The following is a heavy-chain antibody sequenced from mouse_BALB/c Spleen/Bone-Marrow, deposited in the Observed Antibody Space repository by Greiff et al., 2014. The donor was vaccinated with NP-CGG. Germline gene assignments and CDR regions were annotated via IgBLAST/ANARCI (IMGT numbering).Heavy chain of an antibody. CDR3: AREVLRDYFDY. D-gene: IGHD1-1*01. V-gene: IGHV5-12-1*01. J-gene: IGHJ2*01. CDR1: GFAFSSYD. CDR2: ISSGGGST. Sequence: EVKLMESGGGLVKPGGPLKLSCAASGFAFSSYDMSWVRQTPEKRLEWVAYISSGGGSTYYPDTVKGRFTISRDNAKNTLYLQMSSLKSEDTAMYYCAREVLRDYFDYWGQGTTLTVSS.